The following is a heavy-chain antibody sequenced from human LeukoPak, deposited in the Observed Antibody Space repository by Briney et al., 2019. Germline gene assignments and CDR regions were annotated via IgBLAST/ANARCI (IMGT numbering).Heavy chain of an antibody. J-gene: IGHJ6*02. V-gene: IGHV3-23*01. CDR1: GFTFSSYA. Sequence: GGSLRLSCAASGFTFSSYAMRWVRQAPGKGLEWVSAISGSGGSTYYADSVKGRFTISRDNSKNTLYLQMNSLRAEDTAVYYCAKDFVAAVAYYGMDVWGQGTTVTVSS. CDR2: ISGSGGST. D-gene: IGHD6-19*01. CDR3: AKDFVAAVAYYGMDV.